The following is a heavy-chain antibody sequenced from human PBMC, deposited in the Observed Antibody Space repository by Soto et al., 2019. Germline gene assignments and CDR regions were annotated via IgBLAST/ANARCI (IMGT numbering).Heavy chain of an antibody. J-gene: IGHJ2*01. CDR3: ARAFAGFGAYWYFDL. CDR1: GGSISNYY. V-gene: IGHV4-59*01. CDR2: VYYSGNT. Sequence: SETLSLTCTISGGSISNYYWTWIRQTPGKGLEWIGYVYYSGNTNYNPSLKSRVSISVDMSKNQFSLRLSSVTAADTAVYYCARAFAGFGAYWYFDLWGRGTLVTVSS. D-gene: IGHD3-16*01.